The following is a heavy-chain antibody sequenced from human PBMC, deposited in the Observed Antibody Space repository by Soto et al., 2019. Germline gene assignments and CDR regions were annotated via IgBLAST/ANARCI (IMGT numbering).Heavy chain of an antibody. J-gene: IGHJ3*02. CDR2: IYPGDSDT. D-gene: IGHD3-22*01. CDR1: GYSFTSYG. Sequence: PVESLKISCKGSGYSFTSYGSGWVRQMPGKGLEWMGIIYPGDSDTRYSPSFQGQVTISADKSISTAYLQWSSLKASDTAMYYCATPYYYDSSGYEAAFDIWGQGTMVTVSS. V-gene: IGHV5-51*01. CDR3: ATPYYYDSSGYEAAFDI.